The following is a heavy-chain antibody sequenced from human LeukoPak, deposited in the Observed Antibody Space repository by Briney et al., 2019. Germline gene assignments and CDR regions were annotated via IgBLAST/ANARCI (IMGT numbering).Heavy chain of an antibody. D-gene: IGHD4-17*01. CDR2: IYHSGGT. J-gene: IGHJ3*02. CDR1: GGSIISSSYY. CDR3: AREAMVTKAAFDI. Sequence: SETQSLTCTVSGGSIISSSYYWGWIRQPPGKGLEWIGTIYHSGGTYYNPSLKSRVTIPVDTSKNQFSLKMNSVTAADTAVYYCAREAMVTKAAFDIWGQGTMVTVSS. V-gene: IGHV4-39*07.